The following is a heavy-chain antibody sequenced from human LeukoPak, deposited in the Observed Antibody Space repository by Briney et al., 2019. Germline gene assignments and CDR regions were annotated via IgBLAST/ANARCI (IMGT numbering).Heavy chain of an antibody. Sequence: SETLSLTCTVSGGSISSYYWSWIRQPPGKGLEWIGYIYYSGNTNYNPSLESRVTISIDTSKNQFSLKLSSVTAADTAVYYCASMYSSGWYYFDYWGQGTLVTVSS. CDR2: IYYSGNT. J-gene: IGHJ4*02. CDR1: GGSISSYY. V-gene: IGHV4-59*01. D-gene: IGHD6-19*01. CDR3: ASMYSSGWYYFDY.